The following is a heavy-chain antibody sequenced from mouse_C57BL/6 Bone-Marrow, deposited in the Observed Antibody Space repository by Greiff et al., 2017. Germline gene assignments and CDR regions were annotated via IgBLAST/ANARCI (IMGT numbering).Heavy chain of an antibody. D-gene: IGHD1-1*01. V-gene: IGHV1-64*01. Sequence: QVQLQQPGAELVKPGASVKLSCKASGYTFTSYWMHWVKQRPGQGLEWIGMIHPNSGSTNYNEKFKSKATLTVDKSSSTAYMQLSSLTSEDSAVYYCARRGRITTVVASYYYAMDYWGQGTSVTVSS. CDR2: IHPNSGST. J-gene: IGHJ4*01. CDR3: ARRGRITTVVASYYYAMDY. CDR1: GYTFTSYW.